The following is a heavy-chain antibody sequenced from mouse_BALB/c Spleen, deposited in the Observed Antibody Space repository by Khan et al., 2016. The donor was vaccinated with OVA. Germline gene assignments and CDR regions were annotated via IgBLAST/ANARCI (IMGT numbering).Heavy chain of an antibody. CDR1: GLNIKDTY. CDR3: ARMARK. CDR2: IDPPNGTT. Sequence: VQLQQSGAELVKSGATIKLSCTASGLNIKDTYMHWLKQWPEQGLEWIGRIDPPNGTTKYYPKFHGKATITASTYSNTPYLQHSSLTSEDTAAYYCARMARKWGQGTTLTVSS. J-gene: IGHJ2*01. V-gene: IGHV14-3*02.